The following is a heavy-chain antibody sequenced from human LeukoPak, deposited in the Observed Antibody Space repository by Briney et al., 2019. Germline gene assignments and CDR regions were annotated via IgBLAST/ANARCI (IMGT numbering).Heavy chain of an antibody. Sequence: AGGSLRLSCAASGFTFSTYWMSWVRQAPGKGLEWVGNIYKDGSVKNYVDSVKGRFTISRDNTKNSLYLEMNNLRVEDTAIYYGATSFDSSGNDWGRVTLVTVSS. V-gene: IGHV3-7*01. J-gene: IGHJ4*02. D-gene: IGHD4-23*01. CDR3: ATSFDSSGND. CDR1: GFTFSTYW. CDR2: IYKDGSVK.